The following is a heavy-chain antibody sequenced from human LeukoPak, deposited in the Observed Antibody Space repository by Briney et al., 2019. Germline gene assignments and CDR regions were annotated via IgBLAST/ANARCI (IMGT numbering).Heavy chain of an antibody. CDR3: ARKYCSSTSCPFDY. J-gene: IGHJ4*02. V-gene: IGHV1-2*02. D-gene: IGHD2-2*01. Sequence: GASVKVSCKASGYTFTDYYIHWVRQAPGQGLEWMAWMNPKTGGTSYAQKFQGRVTMTRDTSTSTVYMELSSLRSEDTAVYYCARKYCSSTSCPFDYWGQGTLVTVSS. CDR2: MNPKTGGT. CDR1: GYTFTDYY.